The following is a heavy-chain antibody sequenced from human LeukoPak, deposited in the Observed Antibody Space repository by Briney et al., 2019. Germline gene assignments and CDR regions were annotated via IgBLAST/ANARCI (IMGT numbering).Heavy chain of an antibody. J-gene: IGHJ5*02. CDR3: ARGVAAAGKMYWFDP. CDR2: IYYSGST. D-gene: IGHD6-13*01. V-gene: IGHV4-59*11. CDR1: GGSISSHY. Sequence: SQTLSLTCTGAGGSISSHYWNWIRQPPGKGLEWIGYIYYSGSTNYNPSLKSRVTISVDTSKNQFSPKLSSVTAADTAVYYCARGVAAAGKMYWFDPWGQGTLVTVSS.